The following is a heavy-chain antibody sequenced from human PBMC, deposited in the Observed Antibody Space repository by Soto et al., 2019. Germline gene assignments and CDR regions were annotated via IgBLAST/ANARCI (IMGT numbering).Heavy chain of an antibody. D-gene: IGHD3-22*01. Sequence: QVQLVQSGAEVKKPGSSVKVSCKASGGTFSSYAISWVRQAPGQGLEWMGGIIPIFGTADYAQKFQGRVTITADESTRTGNMELSSLSSEDTAVYYCASHYDSSGYYYRGLDYWGQGTLVTVSS. CDR3: ASHYDSSGYYYRGLDY. J-gene: IGHJ4*02. V-gene: IGHV1-69*12. CDR2: IIPIFGTA. CDR1: GGTFSSYA.